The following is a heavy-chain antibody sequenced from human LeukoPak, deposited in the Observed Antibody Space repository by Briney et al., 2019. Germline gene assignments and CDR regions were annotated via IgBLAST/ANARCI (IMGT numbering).Heavy chain of an antibody. CDR2: IYYSGST. Sequence: SETLSLTCTVSGGSISSSSYYWGWIRQPPGKGLEWIGRIYYSGSTYYNPSLKSRVTISVDTSKNQFSLNLSSVTAADTAVYYCARGASVFMPHPDIGYCSGGSCYSRLYYYYMDVWGKGTTVTISS. CDR1: GGSISSSSYY. J-gene: IGHJ6*03. V-gene: IGHV4-39*01. D-gene: IGHD2-15*01. CDR3: ARGASVFMPHPDIGYCSGGSCYSRLYYYYMDV.